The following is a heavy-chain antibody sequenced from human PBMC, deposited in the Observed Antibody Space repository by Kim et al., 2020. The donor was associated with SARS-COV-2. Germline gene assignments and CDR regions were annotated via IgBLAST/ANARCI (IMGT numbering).Heavy chain of an antibody. Sequence: ASVKVSCKASGYTFTGYYMHWVRQAPGQGLEWMGWINPNSGGTNYAQKFQGRVTMTRDTSISTAYMELSRLRSDDTAVFYCARDGYSSSWYYYYYGMDVWGQGTTVTVSS. V-gene: IGHV1-2*02. D-gene: IGHD6-13*01. CDR3: ARDGYSSSWYYYYYGMDV. CDR1: GYTFTGYY. J-gene: IGHJ6*02. CDR2: INPNSGGT.